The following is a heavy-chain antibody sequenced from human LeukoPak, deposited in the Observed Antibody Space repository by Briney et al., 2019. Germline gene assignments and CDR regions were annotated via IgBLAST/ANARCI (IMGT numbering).Heavy chain of an antibody. J-gene: IGHJ4*02. CDR1: GGSISSGSYY. V-gene: IGHV4-61*02. CDR3: ARNSNGLFDY. D-gene: IGHD2-21*01. CDR2: IYTSGST. Sequence: SETLSLTCTVSGGSISSGSYYWSWIRQPAGKGLEWIGRIYTSGSTNYNPSLKSRVTISVDTSKNQFSLKLSSVTAADTAVYYCARNSNGLFDYWGQGTLVTVSS.